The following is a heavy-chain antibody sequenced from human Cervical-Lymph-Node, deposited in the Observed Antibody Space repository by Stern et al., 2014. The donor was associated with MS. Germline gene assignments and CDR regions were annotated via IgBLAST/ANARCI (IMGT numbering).Heavy chain of an antibody. J-gene: IGHJ4*02. V-gene: IGHV3-21*01. CDR1: GFTFSSYS. CDR2: ISTSSSYI. D-gene: IGHD3-22*01. Sequence: VQLVESGGGLVKPGGSLRLSCEASGFTFSSYSMNWVRQAPGQGLEWVSSISTSSSYIYYADSVKGRFTISGNNSKHSLYLQLNSLRAEDTAVYYCARDRSGYYYDSSGYNNPPFDYWGQGTLVTVSS. CDR3: ARDRSGYYYDSSGYNNPPFDY.